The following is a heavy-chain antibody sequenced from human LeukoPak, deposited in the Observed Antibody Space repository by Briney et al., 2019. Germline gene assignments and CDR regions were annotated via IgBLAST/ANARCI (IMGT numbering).Heavy chain of an antibody. Sequence: SETLSLTCAVYGGSFSGYYWSWIRQPPGKGLEWIGEINHSGSTNYNPSLKSRVTISVDTSKNQFSLKLSSVTAADTAVYYCARGPHIVVVTAAAFDIWGQGTMVTVSS. D-gene: IGHD2-21*02. V-gene: IGHV4-34*01. J-gene: IGHJ3*02. CDR3: ARGPHIVVVTAAAFDI. CDR2: INHSGST. CDR1: GGSFSGYY.